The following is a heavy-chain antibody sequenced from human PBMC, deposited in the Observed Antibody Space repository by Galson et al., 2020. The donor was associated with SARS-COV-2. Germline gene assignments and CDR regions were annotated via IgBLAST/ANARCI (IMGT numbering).Heavy chain of an antibody. CDR3: ARLHYGEYAPEAFDI. Sequence: SETLSLTCAVSGTSISGRSYSWHWIHQPPGKGLEWIGYLSHSAGTYYNPSLKSRVTISGDRSKNQFSLRLSSVTAADAAVYFCARLHYGEYAPEAFDIWGPGTRVTVAS. J-gene: IGHJ3*02. CDR2: LSHSAGT. CDR1: GTSISGRSYS. D-gene: IGHD4-17*01. V-gene: IGHV4-30-2*01.